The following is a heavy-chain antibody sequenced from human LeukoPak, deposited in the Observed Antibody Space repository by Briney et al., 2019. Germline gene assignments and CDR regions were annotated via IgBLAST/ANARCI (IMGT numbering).Heavy chain of an antibody. D-gene: IGHD3-10*02. V-gene: IGHV4-61*02. J-gene: IGHJ4*02. CDR3: ARGYDRNGYQSRGFDY. CDR2: IYPSGDS. Sequence: SQSLSLTCTVSGGSISSGSFYWSWIRQTAGKGLEWIGRIYPSGDSQYSPSFRSRATISLDTRNQFSLKLSSVTAADTAVYFCARGYDRNGYQSRGFDYWGQGALVNVSS. CDR1: GGSISSGSFY.